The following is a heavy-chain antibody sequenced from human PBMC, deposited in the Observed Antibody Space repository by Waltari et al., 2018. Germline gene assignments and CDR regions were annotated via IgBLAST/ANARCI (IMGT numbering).Heavy chain of an antibody. J-gene: IGHJ2*01. Sequence: EVQLVESGGGLVQPGRSLRLSCAASGFTFDDYAMHWVRQAPGKGLEWVSGISWNRVSTGYADSVKGRFTISRDNAKNSLYLQMNSLRAEYTALYYCAKDVYGVTGWYFYLWGRGTLVTVSS. CDR3: AKDVYGVTGWYFYL. V-gene: IGHV3-9*01. CDR1: GFTFDDYA. D-gene: IGHD4-17*01. CDR2: ISWNRVST.